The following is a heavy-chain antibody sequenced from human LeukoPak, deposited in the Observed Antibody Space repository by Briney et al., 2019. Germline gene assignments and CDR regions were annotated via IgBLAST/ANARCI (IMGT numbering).Heavy chain of an antibody. Sequence: ASVKVSCKASGGTFSSYAISWVRQAPGQGLEWMGGIIPIFGTANYAQKFQGRVTITADKSTSTAYMELSSLRSEDTAVYYCARLPNYGSGIDWFDPWGQGTLVTVSS. CDR1: GGTFSSYA. CDR3: ARLPNYGSGIDWFDP. CDR2: IIPIFGTA. D-gene: IGHD3-10*01. J-gene: IGHJ5*02. V-gene: IGHV1-69*06.